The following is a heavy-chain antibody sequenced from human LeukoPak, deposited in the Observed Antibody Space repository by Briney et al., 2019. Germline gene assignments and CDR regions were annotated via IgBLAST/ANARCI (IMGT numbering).Heavy chain of an antibody. Sequence: PSGTLSLTCTVSGGSISSSSYYWGWTRQPPGKGLEWIGSIYYSGSTYYNPSLKSRVTISVDTSKSQFSLKLSSVTAADTAVYYCATGGYCSGGSCRLDYWGQGTLVTVSS. CDR2: IYYSGST. CDR1: GGSISSSSYY. D-gene: IGHD2-15*01. J-gene: IGHJ4*02. V-gene: IGHV4-39*01. CDR3: ATGGYCSGGSCRLDY.